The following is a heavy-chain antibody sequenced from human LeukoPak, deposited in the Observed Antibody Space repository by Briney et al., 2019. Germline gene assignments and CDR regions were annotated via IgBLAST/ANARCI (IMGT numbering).Heavy chain of an antibody. D-gene: IGHD3-16*01. J-gene: IGHJ4*02. CDR2: VKPDGSER. CDR1: GFTFTNYW. V-gene: IGHV3-7*01. Sequence: PGGSLRLSCAASGFTFTNYWMSWVRQAPGKGLEWVANVKPDGSERNYVDSVRGRFAISRDNARNSLSLQMNSLRAEDTAVYFCTTGGIHWGQGILVTVSS. CDR3: TTGGIH.